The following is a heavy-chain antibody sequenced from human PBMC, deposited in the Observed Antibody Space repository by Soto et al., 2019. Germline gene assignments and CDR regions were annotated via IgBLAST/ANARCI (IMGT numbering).Heavy chain of an antibody. J-gene: IGHJ4*02. V-gene: IGHV1-24*01. D-gene: IGHD3-10*01. CDR1: GYTLTELS. CDR2: FDPEDGET. Sequence: SVKVSCKVSGYTLTELSMHWVRQAPGKGLEWMGVFDPEDGETIYAQKFQGRVTMTEDTSTDTAYMELSSLRSEDTAVYYCATFLRGYYGSGSFLYWGQGTLVTVSS. CDR3: ATFLRGYYGSGSFLY.